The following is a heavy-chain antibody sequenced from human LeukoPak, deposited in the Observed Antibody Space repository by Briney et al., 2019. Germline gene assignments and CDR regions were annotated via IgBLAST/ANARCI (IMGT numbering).Heavy chain of an antibody. CDR2: ISTNNGNT. D-gene: IGHD3-3*01. Sequence: GASVKVSCKASGYTFSLYGITWVRQAPGQGLEWMGWISTNNGNTNYAQKLQGRVTMTTDTSTSTANMELRSLRSDDTAVYYCCTIFGVIIGDADYYYYMDVWGKGTTVTVSS. CDR3: CTIFGVIIGDADYYYYMDV. J-gene: IGHJ6*03. V-gene: IGHV1-18*01. CDR1: GYTFSLYG.